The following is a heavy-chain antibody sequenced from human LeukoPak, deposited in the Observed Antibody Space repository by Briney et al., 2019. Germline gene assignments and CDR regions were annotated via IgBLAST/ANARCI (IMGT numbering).Heavy chain of an antibody. CDR3: ASLSGYYYGFCFQH. Sequence: SETLSLTCTVSGGSISSYYWSWIRQPPGKGLEWIGYIYYSGSTNYNPSLKSRVTISLDTSKNQFSLKLSSVTAADTAVYYCASLSGYYYGFCFQHWGQDTLVTVSS. CDR2: IYYSGST. D-gene: IGHD3-22*01. V-gene: IGHV4-59*01. CDR1: GGSISSYY. J-gene: IGHJ1*01.